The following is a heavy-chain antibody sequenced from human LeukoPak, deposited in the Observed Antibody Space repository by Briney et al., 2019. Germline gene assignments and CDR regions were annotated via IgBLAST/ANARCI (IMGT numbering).Heavy chain of an antibody. V-gene: IGHV4-59*01. CDR3: ARGAGRGYFYMDV. Sequence: SETLSLTCTVSGGSISSYYWSWIRQPQGKGLEWIGYIYNSVSTNYNPSLKSRVTISVDTSKNQFSLRLSSVTAADTAVYYCARGAGRGYFYMDVWGKGTTVTVSS. J-gene: IGHJ6*03. CDR2: IYNSVST. CDR1: GGSISSYY. D-gene: IGHD1-26*01.